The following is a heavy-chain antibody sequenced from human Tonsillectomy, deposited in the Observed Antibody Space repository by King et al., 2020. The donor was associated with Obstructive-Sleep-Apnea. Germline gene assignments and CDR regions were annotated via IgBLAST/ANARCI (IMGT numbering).Heavy chain of an antibody. J-gene: IGHJ3*02. CDR2: IKQDGSER. CDR3: ARALVWGSYPNDAFDN. D-gene: IGHD3-16*02. Sequence: QLVQSGGGLVQPGGSLRLSCAASGFTFSSYWMTWVRQAPGKGLEWVANIKQDGSERYYVDSVKGRFTISRDNAKNSLYLQINSLRADDTAVFYCARALVWGSYPNDAFDNWGQGTMVTVSS. V-gene: IGHV3-7*01. CDR1: GFTFSSYW.